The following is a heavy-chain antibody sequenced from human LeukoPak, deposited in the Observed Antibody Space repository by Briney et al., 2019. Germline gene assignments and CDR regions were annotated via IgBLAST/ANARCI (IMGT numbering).Heavy chain of an antibody. CDR3: ARGDVVVVAAIRASGAFDI. CDR2: INADGSST. CDR1: GFTFSRYY. V-gene: IGHV3-74*01. Sequence: GGSLRLSCAASGFTFSRYYMHWVRQAPGKGLVWVSRINADGSSTNYADSVKGRFTISRDNAKNTLYLQMNSLRAEDTAVYYCARGDVVVVAAIRASGAFDIWGQGTMVTVSS. D-gene: IGHD2-15*01. J-gene: IGHJ3*02.